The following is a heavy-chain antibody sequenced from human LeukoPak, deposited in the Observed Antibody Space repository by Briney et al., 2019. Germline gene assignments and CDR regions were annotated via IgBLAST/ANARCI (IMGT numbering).Heavy chain of an antibody. V-gene: IGHV4-59*01. CDR1: GGSISSYY. CDR2: IYSTGST. J-gene: IGHJ4*02. Sequence: PSETLSLTCTVSGGSISSYYWNWIRQPPGKGLEYIGYIYSTGSTSYIPSLKSRVTMSVDTSKNQFSLTLTSVTAADTAVYYCARAFWSGYYYVFDYWGQGALVTVSS. D-gene: IGHD3-3*01. CDR3: ARAFWSGYYYVFDY.